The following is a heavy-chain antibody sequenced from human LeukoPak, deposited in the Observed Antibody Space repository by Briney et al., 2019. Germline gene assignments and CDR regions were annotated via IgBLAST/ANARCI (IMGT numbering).Heavy chain of an antibody. CDR3: ARQGYSSGDMDV. Sequence: GGSLRLSCATTGFTFTSYWMNWVRQVPGKGLVWVSRSNTDGSITTYVGSVKGRFIISRDNAKNTLYLQMNSLRVEDTAVYYCARQGYSSGDMDVWGKGTTVTVSS. J-gene: IGHJ6*03. CDR2: SNTDGSIT. CDR1: GFTFTSYW. D-gene: IGHD2-15*01. V-gene: IGHV3-74*03.